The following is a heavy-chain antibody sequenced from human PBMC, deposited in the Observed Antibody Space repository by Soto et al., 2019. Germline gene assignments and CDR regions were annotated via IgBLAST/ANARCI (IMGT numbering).Heavy chain of an antibody. Sequence: SETVSLTCSVSGGSISGSYWSWIRQSPGKGLEWLGYVYYTGSTNYSPSLRSRVSISVDTSKNEFSLRLSSVTAADTAVYFCARSVAVPGAHIDYWGQGTQVTVSS. D-gene: IGHD6-19*01. CDR1: GGSISGSY. J-gene: IGHJ4*02. CDR2: VYYTGST. CDR3: ARSVAVPGAHIDY. V-gene: IGHV4-59*01.